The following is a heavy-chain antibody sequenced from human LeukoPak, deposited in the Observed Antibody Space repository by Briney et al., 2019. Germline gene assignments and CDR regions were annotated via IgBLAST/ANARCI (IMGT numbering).Heavy chain of an antibody. D-gene: IGHD3-3*01. CDR1: GFTFSDYY. CDR2: ISSSGSTI. CDR3: ARDVYDFWSGTIDP. V-gene: IGHV3-11*01. Sequence: GGSLRLSCAASGFTFSDYYMSWIRQAPGKGLEWVSYISSSGSTIYYADSVKGRFAISRDNAKNSLYLQMNSLRAEDTAVYYCARDVYDFWSGTIDPWGQGTLVTVPS. J-gene: IGHJ5*02.